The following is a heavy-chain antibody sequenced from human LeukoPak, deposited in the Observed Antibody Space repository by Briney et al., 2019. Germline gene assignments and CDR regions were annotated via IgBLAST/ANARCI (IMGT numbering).Heavy chain of an antibody. J-gene: IGHJ4*02. CDR2: ISVFNGNT. CDR1: GYTISNYA. CDR3: ARDRIGGTYYDY. D-gene: IGHD1-26*01. Sequence: ASVKVSCKASGYTISNYAFTWVRQAPGQGLEWMGWISVFNGNTKYAQKLQGRVTMTTDTSTSTAYMEVRSLTSDATAVYSCARDRIGGTYYDYWGQGTLVTVSS. V-gene: IGHV1-18*01.